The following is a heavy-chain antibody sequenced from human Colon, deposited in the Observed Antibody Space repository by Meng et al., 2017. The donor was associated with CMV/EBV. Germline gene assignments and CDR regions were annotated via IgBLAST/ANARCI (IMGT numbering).Heavy chain of an antibody. V-gene: IGHV3-11*01. CDR2: ISDSGRTR. J-gene: IGHJ6*02. D-gene: IGHD6-6*01. Sequence: SCAGSGFSFSDYYMSWVRQAPGKGLAWGSSISDSGRTRYYADSVRGRFTISRDNANNSLYLQLNDLRAEDTAIYYCARDLPGSAYPYYYGLDVWGQGTTVTVSS. CDR3: ARDLPGSAYPYYYGLDV. CDR1: GFSFSDYY.